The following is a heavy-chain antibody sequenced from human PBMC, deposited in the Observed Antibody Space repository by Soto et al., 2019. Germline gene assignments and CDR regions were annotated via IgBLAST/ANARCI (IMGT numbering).Heavy chain of an antibody. CDR3: ARMSGTYYVPDY. CDR2: IYHSGST. Sequence: QVQLQESGPRLVEASQTLSLTCTVSNASITSSGYYWSWVRQPPGKRLEWIGYIYHSGSTFYSPSLQSRLTMSVVTSKIQFSLTLRSVTAADTAVYHCARMSGTYYVPDYWGQGTLVTVSS. D-gene: IGHD1-26*01. V-gene: IGHV4-31*03. CDR1: NASITSSGYY. J-gene: IGHJ4*02.